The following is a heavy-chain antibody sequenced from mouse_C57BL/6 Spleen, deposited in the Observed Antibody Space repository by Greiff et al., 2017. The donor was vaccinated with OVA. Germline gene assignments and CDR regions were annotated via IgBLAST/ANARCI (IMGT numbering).Heavy chain of an antibody. CDR2: INPNNGGT. J-gene: IGHJ4*01. Sequence: VQLQQSGPELVKPGASVKISCKASGYTFTDYYMNWVKRSHGKSLEWIGDINPNNGGTSYNQKFTGTATLTVDKSSSTAYRGLRSLTTEDSAVYYCAPCSGDYAMDDWGQGTSVTVSS. CDR3: APCSGDYAMDD. V-gene: IGHV1-26*01. CDR1: GYTFTDYY. D-gene: IGHD3-1*01.